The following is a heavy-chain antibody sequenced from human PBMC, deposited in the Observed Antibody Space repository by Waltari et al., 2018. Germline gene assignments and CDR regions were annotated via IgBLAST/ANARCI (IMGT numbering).Heavy chain of an antibody. CDR2: IYYTGST. J-gene: IGHJ5*02. V-gene: IGHV4-59*01. Sequence: QVQLQESGPRLVKPSETLSLICTVSGGSISSYYWSWIRQPPGKGLDGIGYIYYTGSTNFNPALRSRVTMSVDTSNNQFSLKLSSVTAADTAVYYCARGGGGDWEWFDPWGQGTLVTVSS. CDR3: ARGGGGDWEWFDP. D-gene: IGHD2-21*02. CDR1: GGSISSYY.